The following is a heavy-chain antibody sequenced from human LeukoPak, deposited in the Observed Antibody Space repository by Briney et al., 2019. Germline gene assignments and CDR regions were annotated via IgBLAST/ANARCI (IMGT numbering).Heavy chain of an antibody. V-gene: IGHV3-30*02. Sequence: GGSLRLSCAASGFTFSSYDMHWVRQAPGKGLEWVAFIRFDGSHKYYVDSVKGRFTISRDNSKNTVYLRMNSLTVEDTAVFYCARDYGDYYYYFDYWGQGTLITVSS. CDR1: GFTFSSYD. CDR3: ARDYGDYYYYFDY. J-gene: IGHJ4*02. CDR2: IRFDGSHK. D-gene: IGHD4-17*01.